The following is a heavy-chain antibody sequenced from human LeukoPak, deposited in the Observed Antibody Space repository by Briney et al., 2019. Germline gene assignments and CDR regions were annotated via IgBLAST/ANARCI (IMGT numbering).Heavy chain of an antibody. CDR1: GGSFSGYY. J-gene: IGHJ4*02. CDR2: ISYSGST. D-gene: IGHD3-10*01. Sequence: PSETLSLTCAVYGGSFSGYYWSWVRQFPGKGLEWIGEISYSGSTNYNPSLKSRVTISIDTSKNQFSLKMRSVTDADTAVYYCAINDGSRSYYKSDYWGRGTLVTVSS. V-gene: IGHV4-34*01. CDR3: AINDGSRSYYKSDY.